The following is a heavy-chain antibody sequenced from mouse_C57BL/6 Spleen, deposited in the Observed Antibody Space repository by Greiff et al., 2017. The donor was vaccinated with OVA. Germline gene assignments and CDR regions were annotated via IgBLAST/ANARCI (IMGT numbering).Heavy chain of an antibody. CDR1: GFTFSSYG. Sequence: DVHLVESGGDLVKPGGSLKLSCAASGFTFSSYGMSWVRQTPDKRLEWVATISSGGSYTYYPDSVKGRFTISRDNAKNTLDLQMSSLKSEDTAMDYGARQERSNDYAMDDWGQGTSVTVSS. CDR2: ISSGGSYT. V-gene: IGHV5-6*01. CDR3: ARQERSNDYAMDD. J-gene: IGHJ4*01. D-gene: IGHD2-5*01.